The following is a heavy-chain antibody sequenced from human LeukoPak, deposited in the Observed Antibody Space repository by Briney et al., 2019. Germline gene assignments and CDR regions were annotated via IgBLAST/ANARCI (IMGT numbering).Heavy chain of an antibody. CDR2: IYSSGSTT. J-gene: IGHJ4*02. CDR3: TRQVDRYVYFDN. V-gene: IGHV4-59*08. CDR1: GGSLRSYY. D-gene: IGHD3-16*02. Sequence: PSETLSLTCTVSGGSLRSYYWSWIRQPPGKGLDWIAYIYSSGSTTNYNPSLKSRVTISVDTSKNQFSLQLTSLTAADTAVYYCTRQVDRYVYFDNWGQGTLVTVSS.